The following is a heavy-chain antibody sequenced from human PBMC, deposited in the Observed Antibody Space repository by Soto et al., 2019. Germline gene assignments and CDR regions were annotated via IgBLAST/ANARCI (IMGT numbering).Heavy chain of an antibody. Sequence: QVQLVQSGAEVKKPGSSVKVSCKASGGTFSSYAISWVRQAPGQGLEWMGGIIPIFGTANYAQKFQGRVTITADESTSTAYMELSSLRSEDTAVYYWAREVYYYDSSGYYYFDYRGQGTLVTVSS. CDR3: AREVYYYDSSGYYYFDY. CDR2: IIPIFGTA. J-gene: IGHJ4*02. D-gene: IGHD3-22*01. CDR1: GGTFSSYA. V-gene: IGHV1-69*01.